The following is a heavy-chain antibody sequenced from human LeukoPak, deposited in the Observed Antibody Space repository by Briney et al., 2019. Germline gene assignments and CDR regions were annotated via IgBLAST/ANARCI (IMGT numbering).Heavy chain of an antibody. V-gene: IGHV3-48*01. CDR2: ISSTSVI. CDR1: GFTFSGYN. CDR3: AREGDGGNSGFAY. Sequence: GGSLRLSCAVSGFTFSGYNMNWVRQAPGKRLEWIAYISSTSVIYYADSLEGRFTISRDNAKNSLYLQMNSLRVDDTAVYYCAREGDGGNSGFAYWGQGTLVTVSS. J-gene: IGHJ4*02. D-gene: IGHD4-23*01.